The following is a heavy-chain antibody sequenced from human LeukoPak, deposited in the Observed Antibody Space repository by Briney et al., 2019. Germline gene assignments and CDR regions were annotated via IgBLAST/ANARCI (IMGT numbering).Heavy chain of an antibody. D-gene: IGHD3-16*02. CDR1: GYTFTSYY. V-gene: IGHV1-46*01. CDR3: ARDALRLGELSLSFDY. J-gene: IGHJ4*02. CDR2: INPSGGST. Sequence: EASVKVSCKASGYTFTSYYMRWVRQAPGQGLEWMGIINPSGGSTSYAQKFQGRVTMTRDMSTSTVYMELSSLRSEDTAVYYCARDALRLGELSLSFDYWGQGTLVTVSS.